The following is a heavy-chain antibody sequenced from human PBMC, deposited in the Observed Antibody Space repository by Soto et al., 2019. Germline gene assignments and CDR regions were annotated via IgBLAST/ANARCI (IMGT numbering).Heavy chain of an antibody. CDR3: ARGADYEGYFDY. Sequence: QVRLVQSGAEVKKPGSSVKVSCKASGGTFSNFAINWVRQAPGQGLEWMGGIILPFGVPHYAQKFQGRVTIAADESMTTSYMDLRGLSSEDPAVYYCARGADYEGYFDYWGQGTLVTVSS. V-gene: IGHV1-69*12. J-gene: IGHJ4*02. D-gene: IGHD4-17*01. CDR2: IILPFGVP. CDR1: GGTFSNFA.